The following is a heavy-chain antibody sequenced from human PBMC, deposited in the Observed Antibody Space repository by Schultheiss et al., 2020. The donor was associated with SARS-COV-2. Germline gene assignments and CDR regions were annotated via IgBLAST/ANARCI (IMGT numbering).Heavy chain of an antibody. D-gene: IGHD3-16*01. CDR3: ARDAAVRGLAHDAFDI. CDR1: GGSFSGYY. CDR2: INHSGST. V-gene: IGHV4-34*01. J-gene: IGHJ3*02. Sequence: SETLSLTCAVYGGSFSGYYWSWIRQPPGKGLEWIGEINHSGSTNYNPSLKSRVTISVDTSKNQFSLKLSSATAADTAVYYCARDAAVRGLAHDAFDIWGQGTMVTVSS.